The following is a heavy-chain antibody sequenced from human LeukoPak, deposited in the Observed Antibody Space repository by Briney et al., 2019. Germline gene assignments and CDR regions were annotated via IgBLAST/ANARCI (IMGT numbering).Heavy chain of an antibody. CDR2: ISTNKGNT. CDR3: ARGLLRRSVDTAMVTNY. D-gene: IGHD5-18*01. Sequence: ASVKVSCKASGYTFTSYGISWVRQAPGQGLEWMGWISTNKGNTYYIEKLQGRVTMTVDTSTSTAYMELRSLRSDDTAVYYCARGLLRRSVDTAMVTNYWGQGTLVTVSS. V-gene: IGHV1-18*01. CDR1: GYTFTSYG. J-gene: IGHJ4*02.